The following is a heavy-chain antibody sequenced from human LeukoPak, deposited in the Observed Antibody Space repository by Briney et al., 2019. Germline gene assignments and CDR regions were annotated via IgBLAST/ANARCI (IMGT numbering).Heavy chain of an antibody. D-gene: IGHD3-3*01. CDR1: GFTFSSYA. J-gene: IGHJ4*02. CDR3: TKSLDYGDFWSGPDY. Sequence: GGSLRLSCAASGFTFSSYAMSWVRQAPGKGLEWVSAISGSGGSTCYADSVKGRFTISRDNSKDTLSLQMNSLRAEDTAVYYCTKSLDYGDFWSGPDYWGQGTLVTVSS. CDR2: ISGSGGST. V-gene: IGHV3-23*01.